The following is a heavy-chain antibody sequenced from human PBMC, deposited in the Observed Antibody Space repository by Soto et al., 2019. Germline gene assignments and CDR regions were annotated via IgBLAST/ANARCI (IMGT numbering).Heavy chain of an antibody. CDR3: AKPPGLLFDY. V-gene: IGHV3-23*01. CDR2: ISGRGDST. Sequence: GSLRLSCAASGLTFSSYAMSWVRQAPGKGLEWVSVISGRGDSTYYADSVKGRFTISRDNSKNTLYLQMSSLRAEDTAVYYCAKPPGLLFDYWGQGTLVTVSS. CDR1: GLTFSSYA. J-gene: IGHJ4*02. D-gene: IGHD3-22*01.